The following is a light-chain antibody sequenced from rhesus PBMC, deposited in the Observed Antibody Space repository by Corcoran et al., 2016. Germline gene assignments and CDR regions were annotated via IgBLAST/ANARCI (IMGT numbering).Light chain of an antibody. CDR3: QRRNTYPWT. V-gene: IGKV1-38*01. CDR1: QGVSSY. Sequence: DIQLTQSPSSLSASVGDRVTITCRASQGVSSYLAWYQQKSGKVPKLLIYGASNLQSGVPSRYSGSGSGTEFTLTSSGLQPEDFATYYCQRRNTYPWTFGQGTKVEI. J-gene: IGKJ1*01. CDR2: GAS.